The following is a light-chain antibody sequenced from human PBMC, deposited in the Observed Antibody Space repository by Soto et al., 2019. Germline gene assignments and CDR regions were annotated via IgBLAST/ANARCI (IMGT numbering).Light chain of an antibody. CDR3: CSYTTISTVV. Sequence: ALTQPASVSGSPGQSITISCTGTSSDVGGNNFVSWYQQHPDKAPKLLIYAITNRPSGVSNRFSGSKSGGTASLTISGLQTEDEADYYCCSYTTISTVVFGTGTKSPS. V-gene: IGLV2-14*03. CDR1: SSDVGGNNF. J-gene: IGLJ1*01. CDR2: AIT.